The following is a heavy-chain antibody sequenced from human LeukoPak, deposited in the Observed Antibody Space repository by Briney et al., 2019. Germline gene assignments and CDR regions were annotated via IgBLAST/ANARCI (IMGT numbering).Heavy chain of an antibody. CDR2: TFSGGNA. CDR1: GGSLSSAIFY. D-gene: IGHD3-22*01. Sequence: PSETLSLTCSVSGGSLSSAIFYWGWIRQPPGMGLEWIGSTFSGGNAYHNPSLKSRVTISVDTSKNQFSLKLISVTAADTAVYYCVRLLPSSGYVLGDWFDPWGQGTLVTVSS. J-gene: IGHJ5*02. V-gene: IGHV4-39*01. CDR3: VRLLPSSGYVLGDWFDP.